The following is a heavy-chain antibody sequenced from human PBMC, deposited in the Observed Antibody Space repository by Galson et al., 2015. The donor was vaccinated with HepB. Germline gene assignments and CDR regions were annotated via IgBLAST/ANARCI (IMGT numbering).Heavy chain of an antibody. D-gene: IGHD6-13*01. CDR3: ARHGGYSTGWYITAIDY. Sequence: QSGAEVKKPGESLQISCKGSGYRFSSYWIAWVRQMPGKGLEWMGIIYPGDSDTRYSPSSQGQVTISADKSISTAYLQWSSLKASDSAMYYCARHGGYSTGWYITAIDYWGQGTPVTVSS. V-gene: IGHV5-51*01. J-gene: IGHJ4*02. CDR2: IYPGDSDT. CDR1: GYRFSSYW.